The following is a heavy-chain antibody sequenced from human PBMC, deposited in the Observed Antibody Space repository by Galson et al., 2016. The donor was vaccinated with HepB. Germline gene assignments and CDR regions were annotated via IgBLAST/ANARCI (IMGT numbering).Heavy chain of an antibody. CDR3: AREPPGVPDFALYV. CDR2: ICDGGSA. V-gene: IGHV3-66*01. Sequence: SLRLSCAASGFTVSSNCMSWVRQAPGKGLEWVSLICDGGSAYYTDSVKARFTISRDNSKNTLYLQMNNLRPEDTAVYFCAREPPGVPDFALYVWGQGTTVAVSS. CDR1: GFTVSSNC. D-gene: IGHD3-10*01. J-gene: IGHJ6*02.